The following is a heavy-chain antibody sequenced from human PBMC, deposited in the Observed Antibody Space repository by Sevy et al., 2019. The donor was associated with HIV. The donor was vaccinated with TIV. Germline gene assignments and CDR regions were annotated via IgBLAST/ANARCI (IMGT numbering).Heavy chain of an antibody. V-gene: IGHV3-33*01. CDR1: GFTFSSYG. J-gene: IGHJ4*02. CDR3: ARSIVISGPFDY. D-gene: IGHD3-22*01. Sequence: EGSLRLSCAASGFTFSSYGMHWVHQAPGKALEWVAVIRYDGSNKYYADSVKGRFTISRDNSKNTLYLQMNSLRAEDTAVYYCARSIVISGPFDYWGQGTLVTVSS. CDR2: IRYDGSNK.